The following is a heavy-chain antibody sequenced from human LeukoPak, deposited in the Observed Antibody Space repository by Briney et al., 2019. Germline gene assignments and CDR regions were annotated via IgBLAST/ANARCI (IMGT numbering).Heavy chain of an antibody. CDR2: ISSSSSYI. J-gene: IGHJ3*01. Sequence: PGGSLRLSCAASGFTFSSYSMNWVRQAPGKGLEWVSSISSSSSYIYYADSVKGRFTISRDNSKNTVYLQMNSLGAADTALYYCAKDPFTRPPEIRDGYNPGAFDLWGQGTMVSVSS. CDR1: GFTFSSYS. D-gene: IGHD5-24*01. V-gene: IGHV3-21*04. CDR3: AKDPFTRPPEIRDGYNPGAFDL.